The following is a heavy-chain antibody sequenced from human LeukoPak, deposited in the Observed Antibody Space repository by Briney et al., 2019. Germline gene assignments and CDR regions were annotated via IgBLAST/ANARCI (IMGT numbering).Heavy chain of an antibody. CDR3: ARAITGTTDCWLDP. V-gene: IGHV3-21*01. J-gene: IGHJ5*02. Sequence: GGSLRLSCAASGFTFSSYSMNWVRQAPGKGREWVSSISSSSSYIYYADSVKGRFTISRDNAKNSLYLQMNSLRAEDTAVYCCARAITGTTDCWLDPSGQGTLVTVSS. D-gene: IGHD1-7*01. CDR1: GFTFSSYS. CDR2: ISSSSSYI.